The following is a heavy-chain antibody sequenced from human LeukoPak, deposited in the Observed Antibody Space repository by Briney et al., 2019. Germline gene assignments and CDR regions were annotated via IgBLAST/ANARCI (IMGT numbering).Heavy chain of an antibody. V-gene: IGHV4-59*01. D-gene: IGHD6-19*01. CDR2: IYYSGNT. Sequence: PSETLSLTCTVSGGSISSYYRSWIRQPPGKGLEWIGYIYYSGNTNYNPSLKSRVTISVDTSKNQFSLKLSSVTAADTAVYYCARDHGSGWYSLDYWGQGTLVTVSS. J-gene: IGHJ4*02. CDR3: ARDHGSGWYSLDY. CDR1: GGSISSYY.